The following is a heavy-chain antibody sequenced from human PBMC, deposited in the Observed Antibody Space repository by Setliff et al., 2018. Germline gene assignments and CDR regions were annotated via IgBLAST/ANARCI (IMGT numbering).Heavy chain of an antibody. CDR3: ARDYWGSLDY. J-gene: IGHJ4*02. CDR1: GATFSSYG. D-gene: IGHD7-27*01. V-gene: IGHV1-18*01. Sequence: GASVKVSCKASGATFSSYGISWVRQAPGQGLEWMGWISPKSGSTYYNPSLKSRVTISIDTSKNQVSLKLTSVTVADTAVYYCARDYWGSLDYWGQGNLVTVSS. CDR2: ISPKSGST.